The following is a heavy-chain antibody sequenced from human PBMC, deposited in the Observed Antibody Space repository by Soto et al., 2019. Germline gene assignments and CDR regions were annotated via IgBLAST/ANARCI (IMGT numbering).Heavy chain of an antibody. J-gene: IGHJ6*02. CDR2: ISYDGSDK. D-gene: IGHD4-17*01. CDR3: AKAPGRGDHVGMDV. Sequence: QVQLVESGGGVVQPGRSLRLSCAASGFTFSSYGMHWVRQAPGKGLGWVAVISYDGSDKNYADSGKGRFTISRDNSKNTLYLQLNSLRGEDTALYYCAKAPGRGDHVGMDVWGLGTTVIVSS. V-gene: IGHV3-30*18. CDR1: GFTFSSYG.